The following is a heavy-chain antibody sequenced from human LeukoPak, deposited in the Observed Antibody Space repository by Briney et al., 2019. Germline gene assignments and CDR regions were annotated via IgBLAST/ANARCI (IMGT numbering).Heavy chain of an antibody. Sequence: SETLSLTCTVSGGSISTFYWDWIRQPAGKGLEWIGRIYISGSTNYNPSLKSRVTISIDTSKNQFSLKLTSVTAADTAVYYCARGVATLDIWGQGTMVTVSS. V-gene: IGHV4-4*07. J-gene: IGHJ3*02. CDR3: ARGVATLDI. D-gene: IGHD2-15*01. CDR1: GGSISTFY. CDR2: IYISGST.